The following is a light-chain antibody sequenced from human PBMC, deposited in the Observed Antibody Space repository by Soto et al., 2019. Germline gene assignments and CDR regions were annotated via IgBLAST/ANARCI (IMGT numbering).Light chain of an antibody. CDR2: DGA. J-gene: IGKJ1*01. V-gene: IGKV1-5*01. Sequence: DIKMNQSPSTLSASVGDRVSMTCRASQSIGSWLAWYQHKPGRAPKLLIFDGARLESGVPSRFSGSGSGTEFTFTISSLQPEDFATYYCQQYNKFSPTFGQGTKVDI. CDR3: QQYNKFSPT. CDR1: QSIGSW.